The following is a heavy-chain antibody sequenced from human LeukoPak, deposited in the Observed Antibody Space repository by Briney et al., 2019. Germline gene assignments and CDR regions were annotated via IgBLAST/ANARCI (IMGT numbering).Heavy chain of an antibody. V-gene: IGHV1-2*02. J-gene: IGHJ4*02. CDR1: GYTFTGYY. CDR2: INPNSGGT. Sequence: ASVKVCCKASGYTFTGYYMHWVRQAPGQGLEWMGWINPNSGGTNYAQKFQGRVTMTRDTSISTAYMELSRLRSDDTAVYYCARVIAVAGTGYGYWGQGTLVTVSS. D-gene: IGHD6-19*01. CDR3: ARVIAVAGTGYGY.